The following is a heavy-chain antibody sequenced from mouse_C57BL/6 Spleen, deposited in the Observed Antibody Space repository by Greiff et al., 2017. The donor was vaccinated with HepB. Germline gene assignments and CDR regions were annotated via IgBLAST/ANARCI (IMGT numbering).Heavy chain of an antibody. V-gene: IGHV5-4*01. J-gene: IGHJ2*01. CDR2: ISDGGSYT. CDR1: GFTFSSYA. Sequence: EVQVVESGGGLVKPGGSLKLSCAASGFTFSSYAMSWVRQTPEKRLEWVATISDGGSYTYYPDNVKGRFTISRDNAKNNLYLQMSHLKSEDTAMYYCARGDFITTVVAHFDYWGQGTTLTVSS. CDR3: ARGDFITTVVAHFDY. D-gene: IGHD1-1*01.